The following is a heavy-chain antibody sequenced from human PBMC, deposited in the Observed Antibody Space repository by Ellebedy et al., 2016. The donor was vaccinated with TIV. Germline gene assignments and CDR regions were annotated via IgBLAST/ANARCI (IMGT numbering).Heavy chain of an antibody. J-gene: IGHJ4*02. D-gene: IGHD4-23*01. V-gene: IGHV4-59*01. CDR3: ARGDYGGLPYDY. CDR2: IYFSGST. Sequence: SETLSLTCSVSGGSIRSYYWSWIRQPPGKGLEWIGNIYFSGSTNYNPSIKSRVTISVDTSKNQFSLKLRSVTAADTAVYYCARGDYGGLPYDYWGQGTLVTVSP. CDR1: GGSIRSYY.